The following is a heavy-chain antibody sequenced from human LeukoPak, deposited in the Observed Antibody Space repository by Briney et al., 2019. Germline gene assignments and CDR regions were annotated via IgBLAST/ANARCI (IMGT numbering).Heavy chain of an antibody. J-gene: IGHJ4*02. Sequence: GGSLRLSCAASGFIFSGSAMHWVRQAPGKGLEWVAVIWYDGSDKYYADSVKGRFTISRDNSKNTLYVQMNSLRAEDTAVYYCAVWYTSSWSFDYWGQGTLVTVSS. CDR2: IWYDGSDK. CDR3: AVWYTSSWSFDY. CDR1: GFIFSGSA. V-gene: IGHV3-33*08. D-gene: IGHD6-13*01.